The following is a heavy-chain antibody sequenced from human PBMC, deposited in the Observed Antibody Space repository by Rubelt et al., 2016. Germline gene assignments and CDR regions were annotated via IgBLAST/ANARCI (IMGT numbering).Heavy chain of an antibody. J-gene: IGHJ4*02. CDR3: ARRVPYYFDY. V-gene: IGHV4-39*01. CDR2: FYYSGST. Sequence: QLQLQESGPGLAKPSETLSLTCTVSGGSISSSRYYWGWIRQPPGKGLEWIGTFYYSGSTYNPSLKSRVTISVDTSKNQFSLKLSSVTAADTAVYYCARRVPYYFDYWGQGTLVTVSS. CDR1: GGSISSSRYY. D-gene: IGHD3-10*02.